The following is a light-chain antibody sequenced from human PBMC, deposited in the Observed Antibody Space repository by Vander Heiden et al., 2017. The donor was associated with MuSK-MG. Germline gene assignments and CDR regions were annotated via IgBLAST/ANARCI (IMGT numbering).Light chain of an antibody. CDR3: SSYTSSSTLDVV. V-gene: IGLV2-14*01. CDR1: SSDVGGYTY. J-gene: IGLJ2*01. CDR2: DVS. Sequence: QSALPPPASVSGARVQSISTSCTGTSSDVGGYTYVSWYQQHPGKAPKLMIYDVSNRPSGVSNRFSGSKSGNTASLTISGLQAEDEADYYCSSYTSSSTLDVVFGGGTKLTVL.